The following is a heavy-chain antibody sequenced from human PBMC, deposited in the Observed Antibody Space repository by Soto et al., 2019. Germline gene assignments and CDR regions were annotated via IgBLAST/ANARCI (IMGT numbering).Heavy chain of an antibody. CDR3: ATSYGSGYRAFDY. D-gene: IGHD3-10*01. CDR2: VNPILSMS. V-gene: IGHV1-69*02. Sequence: QVQLVQSGAELKKPGSSVKVSCKASGDTFSFYTINWVREAPGLGLEWMGRVNPILSMSNYAQKFQGRVTMTADKSTSTAYMELRSLRSEDTAFYYCATSYGSGYRAFDYWGLGALVTDSS. CDR1: GDTFSFYT. J-gene: IGHJ4*02.